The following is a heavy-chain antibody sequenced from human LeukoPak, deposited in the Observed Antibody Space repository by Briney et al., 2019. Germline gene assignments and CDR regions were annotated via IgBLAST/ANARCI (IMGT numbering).Heavy chain of an antibody. CDR1: GFTFSSFG. CDR2: ISYDGSNK. D-gene: IGHD5-24*01. Sequence: GGSLRLSCAASGFTFSSFGMHWVRQAPGKGLEWVAVISYDGSNKYYADSVKGRFTISRDTSKNTLNLQMDSLRAEDTAVYYCAREGEKGDGYNHGLDYWGQGTLVTVSS. V-gene: IGHV3-30*03. CDR3: AREGEKGDGYNHGLDY. J-gene: IGHJ4*02.